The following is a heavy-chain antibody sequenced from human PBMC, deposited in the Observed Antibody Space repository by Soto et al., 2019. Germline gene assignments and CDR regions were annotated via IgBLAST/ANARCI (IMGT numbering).Heavy chain of an antibody. J-gene: IGHJ4*02. D-gene: IGHD3-22*01. V-gene: IGHV1-18*01. Sequence: ASVKVSCKASGYTFTRFGISWVRQAPGQGLEWMGWISAFNGNTNYAQKFQGRVTMTTATSTRTAYMDLRSLRSDDTAVYYCARESSGYYGDFDYWGQGTLVTVSS. CDR1: GYTFTRFG. CDR3: ARESSGYYGDFDY. CDR2: ISAFNGNT.